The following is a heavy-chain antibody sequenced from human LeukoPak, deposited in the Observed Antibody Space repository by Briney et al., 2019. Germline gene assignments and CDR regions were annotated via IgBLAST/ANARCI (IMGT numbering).Heavy chain of an antibody. V-gene: IGHV4-61*02. CDR3: ASEQVDSYGSYNWFDP. Sequence: SQTLSLTCTVSGGSISSGSYYWSWIRRPAGKGLEWIGRIYTSGSTNYNPSLKSRVTISVDTSKNQFSLKLSSVTAADTAVYYCASEQVDSYGSYNWFDPWGQGTLVTVSS. CDR2: IYTSGST. CDR1: GGSISSGSYY. J-gene: IGHJ5*02. D-gene: IGHD5-18*01.